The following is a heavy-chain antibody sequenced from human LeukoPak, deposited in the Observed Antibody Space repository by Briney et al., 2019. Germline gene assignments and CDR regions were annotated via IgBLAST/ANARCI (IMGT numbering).Heavy chain of an antibody. CDR1: GGSVINTNW. Sequence: SETLSLTCGVSGGSVINTNWWTWVRQPPGKGLEWIGEVHLDGRSNYNPSLESRLTMSVDVSENQVSLKLTSVTAADTAVYYCAREGGFYRPLDYSGQGTLVTVSS. CDR3: AREGGFYRPLDY. J-gene: IGHJ4*02. CDR2: VHLDGRS. D-gene: IGHD3-3*01. V-gene: IGHV4-4*02.